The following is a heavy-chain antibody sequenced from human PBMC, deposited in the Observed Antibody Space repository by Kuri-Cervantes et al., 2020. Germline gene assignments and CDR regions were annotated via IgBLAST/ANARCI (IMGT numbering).Heavy chain of an antibody. J-gene: IGHJ4*02. CDR1: GGSISSSSYY. D-gene: IGHD3-3*01. CDR3: ARYHFWSAFHDY. V-gene: IGHV4-39*07. Sequence: GSLRLSCTVSGGSISSSSYYWGWIRQPPGKGLEWIGSIYYSGSTYYNPSLKSRVTISVDTSKNQFSLKLNSVTAADTAVYYCARYHFWSAFHDYWGQGTLVTVSS. CDR2: IYYSGST.